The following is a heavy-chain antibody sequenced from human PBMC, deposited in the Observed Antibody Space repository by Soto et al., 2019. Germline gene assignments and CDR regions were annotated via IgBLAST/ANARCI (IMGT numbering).Heavy chain of an antibody. V-gene: IGHV1-69*06. CDR3: ARGLLYATTYFDY. D-gene: IGHD2-8*01. CDR1: VYTFTTTS. CDR2: IIPVVGTT. Sequence: QVQLVQSGAEVKKPGSSVKVSCKASVYTFTTTSLNWVRQAPGQGLEWMGGIIPVVGTTKYAQKYQDRVTITGDKSTNTAYMELSSLRSDDTAVYYCARGLLYATTYFDYWGQGNPVTVSS. J-gene: IGHJ4*02.